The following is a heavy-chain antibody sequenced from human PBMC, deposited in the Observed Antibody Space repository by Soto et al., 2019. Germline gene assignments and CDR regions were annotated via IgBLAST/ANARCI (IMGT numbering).Heavy chain of an antibody. V-gene: IGHV3-66*01. J-gene: IGHJ4*02. CDR1: GFTVSSNY. D-gene: IGHD3-10*01. CDR2: IYSGGST. Sequence: EVQLVESGGGLVQPGGSLRLSCAASGFTVSSNYMSWVRQAPGKGLEWVSVIYSGGSTYYADSVKGRFTISRDNSKNTLYLQMNSLRAEDTAVYYCARGAGDNYGSGSLTYWGQGTLVTVSS. CDR3: ARGAGDNYGSGSLTY.